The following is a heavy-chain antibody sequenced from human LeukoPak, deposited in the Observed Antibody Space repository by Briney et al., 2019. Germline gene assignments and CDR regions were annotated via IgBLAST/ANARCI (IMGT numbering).Heavy chain of an antibody. CDR2: IYTSGST. J-gene: IGHJ4*02. Sequence: PSETLSLTCTVSGCSVSSYYWIWIRQPPGKGLEWIGYIYTSGSTNYHPSLKSRVTISVDTSKNQFSLKLSSVTAADTAVYYCARHQIAAAGTYYFDYWGQGTLVTVSS. CDR3: ARHQIAAAGTYYFDY. D-gene: IGHD6-13*01. V-gene: IGHV4-4*09. CDR1: GCSVSSYY.